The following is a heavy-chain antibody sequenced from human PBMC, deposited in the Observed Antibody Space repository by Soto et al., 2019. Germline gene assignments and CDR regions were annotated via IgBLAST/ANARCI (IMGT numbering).Heavy chain of an antibody. V-gene: IGHV4-31*03. Sequence: QVQLQESGPGLVQPSQTLSLTCSVSGDPVGSGSYYWTWVRQHPVKGLEWIGYIYHTGSTYYNPSLHSRLIMSIDTSKNQFSLHLYSVTAADTAVYFCAAKLGTTHYFDFWGQGSLVAVSS. CDR3: AAKLGTTHYFDF. J-gene: IGHJ4*02. D-gene: IGHD7-27*01. CDR2: IYHTGST. CDR1: GDPVGSGSYY.